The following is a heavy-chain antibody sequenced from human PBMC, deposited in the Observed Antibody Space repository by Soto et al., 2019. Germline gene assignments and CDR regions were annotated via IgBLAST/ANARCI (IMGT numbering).Heavy chain of an antibody. CDR1: GGTFSSYA. Sequence: SVKVSCKASGGTFSSYAISWVRQAPGQGLEWMGGIIPIFGTANYAQKFQGRVTITADESKSTAYMELSSLRSEDTAVYYCARDNRYSSSWLSWFDPWGQGTLVTVSS. V-gene: IGHV1-69*13. J-gene: IGHJ5*02. D-gene: IGHD6-13*01. CDR3: ARDNRYSSSWLSWFDP. CDR2: IIPIFGTA.